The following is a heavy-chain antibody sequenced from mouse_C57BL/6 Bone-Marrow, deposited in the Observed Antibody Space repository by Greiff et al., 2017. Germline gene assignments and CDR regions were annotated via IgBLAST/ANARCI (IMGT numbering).Heavy chain of an antibody. D-gene: IGHD1-1*02. V-gene: IGHV1-59*01. CDR2: IDPSDSYT. J-gene: IGHJ4*01. CDR3: SIWGYSFYAMDY. CDR1: GYTFTSYW. Sequence: QVQLQQPGAELVRPGPSVKLSCKASGYTFTSYWMHWVKQRPGQGLEWIGVIDPSDSYTNYNQKFKGKATLTVDTSSSTAYMQISSLTSEDSAVYYCSIWGYSFYAMDYWGQGTSVTVSS.